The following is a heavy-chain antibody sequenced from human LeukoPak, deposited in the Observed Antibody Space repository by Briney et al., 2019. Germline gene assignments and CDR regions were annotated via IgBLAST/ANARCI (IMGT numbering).Heavy chain of an antibody. J-gene: IGHJ5*02. V-gene: IGHV1-2*02. CDR3: APLIVVVAATDGHWFDP. CDR1: GYTFTGYY. Sequence: ASVKVSCKASGYTFTGYYMHWVRQAPGQGLEWMGWINPNSGGTNYAQKFQGRVTMTRDTSISTAYMELGRLRSDDTAVYYCAPLIVVVAATDGHWFDPWGQGTLVTVSS. CDR2: INPNSGGT. D-gene: IGHD2-15*01.